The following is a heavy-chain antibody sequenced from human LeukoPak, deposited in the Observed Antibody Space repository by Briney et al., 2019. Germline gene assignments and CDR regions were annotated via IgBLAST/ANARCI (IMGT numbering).Heavy chain of an antibody. CDR3: ARGYFRGIAAAGIGY. Sequence: TGGSLRLSCAASAFTFSSYSMNWVRQAPGKGLEWVSSISSRSSYIYYADSVKGRFTISRDNSKNTLYLQMNSLRAEDTAVYYCARGYFRGIAAAGIGYWGQGTLVTVSS. V-gene: IGHV3-21*01. D-gene: IGHD6-13*01. J-gene: IGHJ4*02. CDR1: AFTFSSYS. CDR2: ISSRSSYI.